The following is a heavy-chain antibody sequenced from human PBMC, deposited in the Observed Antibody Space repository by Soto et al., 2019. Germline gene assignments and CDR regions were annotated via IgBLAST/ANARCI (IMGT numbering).Heavy chain of an antibody. Sequence: EVQLLESGGGLVQPGGSLRLSCVVSGFSFSSYAMSWVRQAPGKGLEWVSGISGGGDATYFADSVKARFSISRDNSKNTLFLEISRPRGEDPAVYYCAKSPFVEWLQHWGQGTLVVVSS. J-gene: IGHJ1*01. V-gene: IGHV3-23*01. CDR1: GFSFSSYA. D-gene: IGHD2-8*01. CDR2: ISGGGDAT. CDR3: AKSPFVEWLQH.